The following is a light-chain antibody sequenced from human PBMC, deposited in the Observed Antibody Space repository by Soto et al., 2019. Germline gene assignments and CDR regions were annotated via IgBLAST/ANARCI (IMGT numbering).Light chain of an antibody. CDR2: GAS. J-gene: IGKJ4*01. Sequence: EIVLTQSPGTLSLSPGERATLSCRARQSVSSSYLAGYQQTPGQPPRLLLYGASSRATAIPDRFSGSGSGTDFTLTITRLEPEDFAVYYCQHYRTSFGGGTKVEIK. CDR1: QSVSSSY. V-gene: IGKV3-20*01. CDR3: QHYRTS.